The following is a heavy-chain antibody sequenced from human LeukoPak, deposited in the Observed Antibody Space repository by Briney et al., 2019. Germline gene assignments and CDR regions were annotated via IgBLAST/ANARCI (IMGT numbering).Heavy chain of an antibody. Sequence: GGSLRLSCAASGLTVSNNYMGWVRQAPGKGLEGVSLIYSDTSSYADSVKGRFTISRDNSKNTVYLHMNSLRAEDMAVYYCAKLAAGGPSDYWGQGALVTVPS. D-gene: IGHD6-13*01. V-gene: IGHV3-66*04. J-gene: IGHJ4*02. CDR2: IYSDTS. CDR1: GLTVSNNY. CDR3: AKLAAGGPSDY.